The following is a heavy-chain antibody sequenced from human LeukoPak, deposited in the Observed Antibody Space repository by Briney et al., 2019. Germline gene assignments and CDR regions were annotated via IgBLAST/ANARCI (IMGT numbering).Heavy chain of an antibody. J-gene: IGHJ4*02. CDR1: GGSVSSGSYY. D-gene: IGHD3-22*01. CDR2: IYYSGST. CDR3: ARGSREHYYDSSGYYDDY. Sequence: SETLSLTCTVSGGSVSSGSYYWSWIRQPPGKGLEWIGYIYYSGSTNYNPSLKSRVTISVDTSKNQFSLKLSSVSAADTAVYYCARGSREHYYDSSGYYDDYWGQGTLVTVSS. V-gene: IGHV4-61*01.